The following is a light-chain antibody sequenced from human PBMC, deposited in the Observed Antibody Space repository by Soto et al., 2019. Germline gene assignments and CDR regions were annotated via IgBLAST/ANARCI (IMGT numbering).Light chain of an antibody. V-gene: IGKV1-39*01. CDR1: QSITSY. Sequence: DIQMTQSPSSLSASVGDRVTIACRASQSITSYLNWYQQKPGKAPKLLIYGVSSLQSGVPSRFSGSGSWTDFTLTISSLQPEDFATYYCQQSYSNLWTFGQGTKVDIK. CDR2: GVS. CDR3: QQSYSNLWT. J-gene: IGKJ1*01.